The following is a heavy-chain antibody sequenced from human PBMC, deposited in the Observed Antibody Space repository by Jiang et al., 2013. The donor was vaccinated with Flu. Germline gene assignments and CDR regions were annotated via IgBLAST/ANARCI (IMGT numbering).Heavy chain of an antibody. CDR2: IYSGST. Sequence: SLTCAVSGDSISSSSCYWGWIRQPPGKGLEWIANIYSGSTNYNPSLKSRVTISVDTSKNQFSLKLSSVTATDTAVYYCARQSYSRSWNTEFDYWGQGTLVTVSS. D-gene: IGHD6-13*01. CDR3: ARQSYSRSWNTEFDY. J-gene: IGHJ4*02. V-gene: IGHV4-39*01. CDR1: GDSISSSSCY.